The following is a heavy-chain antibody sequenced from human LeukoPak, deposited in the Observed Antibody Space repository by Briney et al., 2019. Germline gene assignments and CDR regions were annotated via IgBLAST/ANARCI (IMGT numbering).Heavy chain of an antibody. CDR3: AKTAGTHYGMDV. CDR1: GFTFSSYA. J-gene: IGHJ6*02. D-gene: IGHD6-13*01. CDR2: VNDGGDNT. Sequence: GGSLRLSCSASGFTFSSYAMSWVRQAPGKGLEWVSSVNDGGDNTYYADYLRGRFTVSRDNSRNTLWLQMNSLRAEDTAIYYCAKTAGTHYGMDVWGQGTTVTVSS. V-gene: IGHV3-23*01.